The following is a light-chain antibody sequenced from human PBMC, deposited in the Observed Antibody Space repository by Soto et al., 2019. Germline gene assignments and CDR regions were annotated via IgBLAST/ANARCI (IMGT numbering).Light chain of an antibody. CDR3: QSYDSSLSGSV. CDR2: GNS. Sequence: QSVLTQPPSVSGAPGQRVTISCTGSSSNIGAGYDVHWYQQLPGTSPKLLIYGNSNRPSGVPDRFSGSKSGTSASLAITGLQAEDEADYYCQSYDSSLSGSVFGGETKLT. CDR1: SSNIGAGYD. V-gene: IGLV1-40*01. J-gene: IGLJ2*01.